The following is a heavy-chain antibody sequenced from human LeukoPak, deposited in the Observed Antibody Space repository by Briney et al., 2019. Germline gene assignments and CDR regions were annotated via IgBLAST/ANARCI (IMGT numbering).Heavy chain of an antibody. D-gene: IGHD5-18*01. CDR1: GYTFTSCY. Sequence: ASVKVSCKASGYTFTSCYMHWVRQAPGQGLEWMGIINPSGGSTSYAQKFQGRVTMTRDTSTSTVYMELSSLRSEDTAVYYCARARTMVTGHYYYGMDVWGQGTTVTVSS. J-gene: IGHJ6*02. CDR2: INPSGGST. CDR3: ARARTMVTGHYYYGMDV. V-gene: IGHV1-46*01.